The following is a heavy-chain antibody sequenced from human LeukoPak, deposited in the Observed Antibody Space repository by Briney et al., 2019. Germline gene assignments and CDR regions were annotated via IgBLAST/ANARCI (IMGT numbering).Heavy chain of an antibody. Sequence: GGSLRLSCAASGFTFSSYAMHWVRQTPGKGLEWVAVISYDGTNKFDVDSVKGRFTTSRDNSKSTLFLEMKSLRADDTAVYYCARGRGGTTTPYYFDSWGQGALVTVSS. V-gene: IGHV3-30*04. CDR2: ISYDGTNK. CDR1: GFTFSSYA. CDR3: ARGRGGTTTPYYFDS. D-gene: IGHD1-26*01. J-gene: IGHJ4*02.